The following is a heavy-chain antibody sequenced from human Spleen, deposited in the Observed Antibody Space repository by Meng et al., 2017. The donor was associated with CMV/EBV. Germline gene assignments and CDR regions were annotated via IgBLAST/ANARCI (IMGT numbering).Heavy chain of an antibody. CDR3: ARHGGGSYLSYAMDV. CDR1: GFTFNSYA. D-gene: IGHD1-26*01. V-gene: IGHV3-23*01. CDR2: ISVSGGVS. Sequence: GGSLRLSCAASGFTFNSYAMSWVRLAPGKGLEWVSAISVSGGVSYYADSVKGRFTVSRDNSKNTLYLQVNSLRAEDTAVYYCARHGGGSYLSYAMDVWGQGTTVTVSS. J-gene: IGHJ6*02.